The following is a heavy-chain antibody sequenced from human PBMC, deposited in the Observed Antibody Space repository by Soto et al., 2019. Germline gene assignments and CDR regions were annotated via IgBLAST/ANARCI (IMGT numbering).Heavy chain of an antibody. CDR2: ISYDGSNK. J-gene: IGHJ6*02. V-gene: IGHV3-30*18. CDR1: GFTFSSYG. D-gene: IGHD3-10*01. CDR3: AKDRPPGGVMDV. Sequence: GGSLRLSCAASGFTFSSYGMHWVRQAPGKGLEWVAVISYDGSNKYYADSVKGRFTISRDNSKDTLYLQMNSLRAEDTAVYYCAKDRPPGGVMDVWGQGATVTVSS.